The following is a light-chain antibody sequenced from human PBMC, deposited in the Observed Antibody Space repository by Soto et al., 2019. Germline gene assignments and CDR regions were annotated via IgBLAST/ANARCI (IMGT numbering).Light chain of an antibody. CDR1: SSDGGSYNF. J-gene: IGLJ3*02. V-gene: IGLV2-14*01. CDR3: SSYATSGTPWV. CDR2: EVS. Sequence: QSALTQPASVSGSPGQSITISCTGTSSDGGSYNFVSWYQQYPGKAPKLMIYEVSNRPSGVSNRFSGSKSGNTASLTISGLQAEDEADYYCSSYATSGTPWVFGGGTQLTVL.